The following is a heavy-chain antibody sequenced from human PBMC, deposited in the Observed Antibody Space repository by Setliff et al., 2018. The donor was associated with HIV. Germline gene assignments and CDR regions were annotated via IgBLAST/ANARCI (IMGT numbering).Heavy chain of an antibody. J-gene: IGHJ6*03. V-gene: IGHV1-8*03. CDR1: GYSFTNYD. CDR3: ARGFYDFFYNYYMDV. Sequence: GASVKVSCKASGYSFTNYDINWVRQATGQGLEWMGWMNPKSGKTGCAQKFQGRVTITRNTSISTVYMDLDSLRSDDAAVYYCARGFYDFFYNYYMDVWGKGTTVTVSS. D-gene: IGHD3-3*01. CDR2: MNPKSGKT.